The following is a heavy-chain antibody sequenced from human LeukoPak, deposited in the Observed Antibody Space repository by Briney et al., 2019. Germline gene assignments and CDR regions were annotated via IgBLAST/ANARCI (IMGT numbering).Heavy chain of an antibody. V-gene: IGHV4-38-2*02. CDR2: IYHSGST. J-gene: IGHJ6*03. CDR3: ARESKWGIAAAGAYYYYMDV. Sequence: PSETLSLTCTVSGYSISSGYYWGWIRQPPGKGLEWIGSIYHSGSTYYNPSLKSRVTISVDTSKNQFSLKLSSVTAADTAVYYCARESKWGIAAAGAYYYYMDVWGKGTTVTVSS. CDR1: GYSISSGYY. D-gene: IGHD6-13*01.